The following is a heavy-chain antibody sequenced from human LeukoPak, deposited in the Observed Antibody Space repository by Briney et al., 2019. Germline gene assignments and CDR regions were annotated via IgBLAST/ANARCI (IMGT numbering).Heavy chain of an antibody. CDR2: IYDNGNT. Sequence: PSETLSLTCTVSGGSISSYYWSWIRQPPGKGLEWIGCIYDNGNTNYNPSLKSRVTISVDTSKNQFSLKLSSVTAADTAVYYCARHMERCQQVGAFDIWGQGPVLTVSS. D-gene: IGHD5-24*01. CDR1: GGSISSYY. V-gene: IGHV4-59*08. J-gene: IGHJ3*02. CDR3: ARHMERCQQVGAFDI.